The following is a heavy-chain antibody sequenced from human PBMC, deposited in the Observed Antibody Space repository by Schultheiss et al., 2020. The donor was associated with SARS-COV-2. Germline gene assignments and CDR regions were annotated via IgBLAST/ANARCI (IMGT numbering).Heavy chain of an antibody. D-gene: IGHD6-13*01. CDR2: ITGSGLTT. Sequence: GGSLRLSCAASGFTVSYNYMSWARQSPGKGLEWVAGITGSGLTTYYTDSVKGRFTISRDNANNTVYLQMSSLRVEDTAVYYCAKDRGGTWYLKYYGMDVWGQGNTVTVSS. V-gene: IGHV3-53*01. J-gene: IGHJ6*02. CDR3: AKDRGGTWYLKYYGMDV. CDR1: GFTVSYNY.